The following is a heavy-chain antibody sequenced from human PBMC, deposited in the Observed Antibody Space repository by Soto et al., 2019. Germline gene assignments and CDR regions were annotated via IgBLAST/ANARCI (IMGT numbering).Heavy chain of an antibody. V-gene: IGHV1-46*03. CDR1: GYTLTSFY. J-gene: IGHJ4*02. CDR3: ARGLASGDY. CDR2: INPNGGST. D-gene: IGHD6-6*01. Sequence: QVQLVQPGAEVKKPGASVKLSCKASGYTLTSFYIHWVRQAPGQGLEWMGIINPNGGSTNYAHNFQGRVTMTRYTSTSTVYMDLSSLRSEHTAVYYCARGLASGDYWGQGTLVTFSS.